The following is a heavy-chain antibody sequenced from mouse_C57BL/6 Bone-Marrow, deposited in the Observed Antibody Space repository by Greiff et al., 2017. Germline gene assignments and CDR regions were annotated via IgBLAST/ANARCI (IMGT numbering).Heavy chain of an antibody. CDR3: ARGPDYGLDY. CDR1: GYAFTNYL. D-gene: IGHD1-1*02. J-gene: IGHJ2*01. V-gene: IGHV1-54*01. CDR2: INPGSGGT. Sequence: QVQLQQSGAELVRPGTSVKVSCKASGYAFTNYLIEWVKQRPGQGLEWIGVINPGSGGTNYNEKFKGKATLTADKSSSTAYMQLSSLTSEDSAVYFCARGPDYGLDYWGQGTTLTVSS.